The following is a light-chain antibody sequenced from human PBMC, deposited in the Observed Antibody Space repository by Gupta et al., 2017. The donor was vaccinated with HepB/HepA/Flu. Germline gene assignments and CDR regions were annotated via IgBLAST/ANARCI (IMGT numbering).Light chain of an antibody. J-gene: IGLJ2*01. Sequence: QSALTQPASVSGSPRPSITISCTGTSSDVGSYNLVSWYQPHPGKAPKLMIYEVSRRPAGVADRFSGSKSGNTASLTISGRQEEDEADYYCCSAADSSTWVFGGGTKLTVL. CDR2: EVS. CDR3: CSAADSSTWV. CDR1: SSDVGSYNL. V-gene: IGLV2-23*02.